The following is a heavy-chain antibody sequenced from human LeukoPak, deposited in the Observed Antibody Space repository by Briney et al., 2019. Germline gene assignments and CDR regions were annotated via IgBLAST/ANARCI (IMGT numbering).Heavy chain of an antibody. Sequence: GASVKVSCKASGYTFTGYYVHWVRQAPGQGLEYMGWISPNSGGTNYAQKFQGRVTVTSDTSINTAYMELRRLRSDDTAVYYCARDSTGGYPDYWGQGTLVTVSA. CDR1: GYTFTGYY. CDR2: ISPNSGGT. J-gene: IGHJ4*02. D-gene: IGHD7-27*01. V-gene: IGHV1-2*02. CDR3: ARDSTGGYPDY.